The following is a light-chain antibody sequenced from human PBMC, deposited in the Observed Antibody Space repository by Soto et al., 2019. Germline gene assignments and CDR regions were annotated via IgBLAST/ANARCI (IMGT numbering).Light chain of an antibody. CDR1: GIGGKS. Sequence: SYELTQPTSVSVAPGQTAKITCGGDGIGGKSVHWYQQRPGQAPLLVVFDDKDRPSGIPERFSGSNSGDTTTLSISRVQVGDEADYYCQVWDSASDQWVFGGGTKLTVL. CDR2: DDK. V-gene: IGLV3-21*02. CDR3: QVWDSASDQWV. J-gene: IGLJ3*02.